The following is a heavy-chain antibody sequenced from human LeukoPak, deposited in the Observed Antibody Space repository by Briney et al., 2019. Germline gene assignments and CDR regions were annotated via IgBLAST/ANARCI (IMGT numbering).Heavy chain of an antibody. CDR2: INGDGRNI. Sequence: GGSLRLSCVASGFTFSSYWMHWFRQDPRKGLVWVSRINGDGRNINYADSVRGRFTISRDNSKNTLYLQVNSLRAEDTAVYHCAKKSPIFGVVIPLFDYWGQGTLVSVSS. V-gene: IGHV3-74*01. D-gene: IGHD3-3*01. CDR1: GFTFSSYW. J-gene: IGHJ4*02. CDR3: AKKSPIFGVVIPLFDY.